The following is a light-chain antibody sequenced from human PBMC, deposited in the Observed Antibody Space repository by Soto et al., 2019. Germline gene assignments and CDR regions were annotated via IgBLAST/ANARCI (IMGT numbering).Light chain of an antibody. CDR2: VAS. V-gene: IGKV3-20*01. Sequence: EIVLTQSPGTLSLSPGERATLSCRASQSVSSSYLAWYQQKPGQSPRLLIYVASNRATGIPDRFSGSGSGTDFTLTISRLEPEDFAGYYCQQYGSSSRTFGQGTKVEI. J-gene: IGKJ1*01. CDR3: QQYGSSSRT. CDR1: QSVSSSY.